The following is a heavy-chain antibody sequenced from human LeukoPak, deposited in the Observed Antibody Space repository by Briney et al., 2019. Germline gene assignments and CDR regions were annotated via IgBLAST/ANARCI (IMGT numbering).Heavy chain of an antibody. CDR3: ARSTVLAGFVSDYYYSGMDV. CDR2: IYYSGST. J-gene: IGHJ6*01. CDR1: GVSISNYC. Sequence: SGTLTLTCTASGVSISNYCRSWIRQPPGKGLEWIGHIYYSGSTNYNPSLKSRVTISVLTSKKRFSRKLTSGTAADTAVYYCARSTVLAGFVSDYYYSGMDVWGQGTTVTVSS. D-gene: IGHD2-8*02. V-gene: IGHV4-59*08.